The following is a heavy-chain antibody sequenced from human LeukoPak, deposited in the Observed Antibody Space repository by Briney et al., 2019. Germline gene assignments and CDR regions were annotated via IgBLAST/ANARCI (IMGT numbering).Heavy chain of an antibody. CDR3: ASRPAGNTWYGVFDY. D-gene: IGHD3-10*01. CDR2: VFNGGST. Sequence: PSETLSLTCSLSVDSINSPYWSWMRESPGKGLEWIGYVFNGGSTNYNPSLKSRVTMSLDTSRDQFSLRLSSVTAADTAIYYCASRPAGNTWYGVFDYWSQGTLVTVSS. V-gene: IGHV4-59*11. J-gene: IGHJ4*02. CDR1: VDSINSPY.